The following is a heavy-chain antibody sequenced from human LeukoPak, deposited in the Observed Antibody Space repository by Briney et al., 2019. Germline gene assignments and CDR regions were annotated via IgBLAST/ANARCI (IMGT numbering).Heavy chain of an antibody. CDR3: ARDDNYGIQK. CDR2: IKSDGSAT. V-gene: IGHV3-74*01. D-gene: IGHD5-24*01. CDR1: GLTFSGYW. J-gene: IGHJ4*02. Sequence: GGSLRLSCVASGLTFSGYWMHWVRQGPGKGLMWVSCIKSDGSATYYADSVKGRFTISRDNAKNTLYLQINSLRAEDTAVYYCARDDNYGIQKWGQGTLVTVSS.